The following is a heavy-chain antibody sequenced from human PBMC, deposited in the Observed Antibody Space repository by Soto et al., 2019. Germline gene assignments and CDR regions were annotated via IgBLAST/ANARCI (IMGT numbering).Heavy chain of an antibody. CDR3: ARRGTLAGTVFDY. J-gene: IGHJ4*02. V-gene: IGHV5-10-1*01. CDR2: IDPSDSYT. D-gene: IGHD1-1*01. CDR1: GYSFSSNW. Sequence: GESLKISCKGSGYSFSSNWIGWVRQMPGKGLEWMGRIDPSDSYTNYSPSFQGHVTISADKSISTAYLQWSSLKASDTAMYYCARRGTLAGTVFDYWGQGTLVTVSS.